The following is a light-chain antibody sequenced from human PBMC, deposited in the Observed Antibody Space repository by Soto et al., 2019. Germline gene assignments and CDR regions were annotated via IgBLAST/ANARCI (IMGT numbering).Light chain of an antibody. Sequence: DIQMTQSPSSLSASVGDRVTITCRASQGISNSLAWYQQKPGEVPKLLIYAAPTLQSGVPARFSGSGSGTYFTLTISSLQPEDVATYYCQKYNSDPSGGTFGHGTKVEIK. V-gene: IGKV1-27*01. CDR2: AAP. CDR3: QKYNSDPSGGT. CDR1: QGISNS. J-gene: IGKJ1*01.